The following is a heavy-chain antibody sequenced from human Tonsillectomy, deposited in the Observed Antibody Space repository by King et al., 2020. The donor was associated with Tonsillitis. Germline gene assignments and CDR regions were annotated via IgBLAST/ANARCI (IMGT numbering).Heavy chain of an antibody. J-gene: IGHJ3*02. CDR3: ARPWESTIGPGDTSDI. CDR1: GGSITSGTYY. V-gene: IGHV4-61*02. Sequence: VQLQESGPGLVKPSQTLSLTCTVSGGSITSGTYYWNWIRQPAGKGLEWIGSILTSGRTNYNPSLKSRGTMSLDTSKNQFSLTLSSVTAADTAVYYCARPWESTIGPGDTSDIWGQGTIVTVSA. D-gene: IGHD5/OR15-5a*01. CDR2: ILTSGRT.